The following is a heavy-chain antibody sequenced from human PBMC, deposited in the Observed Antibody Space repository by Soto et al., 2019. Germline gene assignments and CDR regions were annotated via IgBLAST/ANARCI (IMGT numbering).Heavy chain of an antibody. V-gene: IGHV1-69*08. D-gene: IGHD2-2*01. CDR2: TIPIFGIA. CDR1: GGTFSRYS. CDR3: AREDRDRETGLVPAAIDGMDV. Sequence: QFQLVQSGAEVKNPGSSVKVSCKASGGTFSRYSITWVGQAPGHGLDWIGRTIPIFGIASYAQKFQGRVTITADESTSTAYMELSSLRSDDTAVYYCAREDRDRETGLVPAAIDGMDVWGQGTTVTVSS. J-gene: IGHJ6*02.